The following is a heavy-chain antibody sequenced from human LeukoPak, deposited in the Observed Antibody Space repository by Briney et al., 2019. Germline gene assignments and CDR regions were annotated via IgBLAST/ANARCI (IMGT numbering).Heavy chain of an antibody. CDR1: GFSFSTYS. D-gene: IGHD7-27*01. J-gene: IGHJ4*02. Sequence: GGSLRPSCAASGFSFSTYSMNWVRQAPGKRLEWVSSITSSSSYIYYADSVKGRFTFSRDNAKNSLYLQMNSLRAEDTAVYYCATTHGIWGHDAFDIWGQGTLVTVSS. CDR3: ATTHGIWGHDAFDI. CDR2: ITSSSSYI. V-gene: IGHV3-21*01.